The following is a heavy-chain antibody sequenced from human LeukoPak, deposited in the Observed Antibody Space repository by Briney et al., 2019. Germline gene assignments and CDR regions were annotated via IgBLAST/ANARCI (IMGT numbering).Heavy chain of an antibody. D-gene: IGHD4-11*01. Sequence: PGGSLRLSCAASGFTFSNAWMSWVRQAPGKGLEWVGRIKSKTDGGTTDYAAPVKGRFTISRDDSKNTLYLQMNSLKTEDTAVYYCTRDYSNYEDFGDYWGQGTLVTVSS. J-gene: IGHJ4*02. CDR3: TRDYSNYEDFGDY. V-gene: IGHV3-15*01. CDR1: GFTFSNAW. CDR2: IKSKTDGGTT.